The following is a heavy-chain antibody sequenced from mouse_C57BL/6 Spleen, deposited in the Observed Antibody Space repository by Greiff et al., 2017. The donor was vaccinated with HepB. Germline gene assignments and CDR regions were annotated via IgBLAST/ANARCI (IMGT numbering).Heavy chain of an antibody. CDR3: AREIITPVVEDWYFDV. V-gene: IGHV1-39*01. CDR2: INPNYGTT. J-gene: IGHJ1*03. Sequence: EVQLQQSGPELVKPGASVKISCKASGYSFTDYNMNWVKQSNGKSLEWIGVINPNYGTTSYNQKFKGKATLTVDQSSSTAYMQLNSLTSEDSAVYYCAREIITPVVEDWYFDVWGTGTTVTVSS. D-gene: IGHD1-1*01. CDR1: GYSFTDYN.